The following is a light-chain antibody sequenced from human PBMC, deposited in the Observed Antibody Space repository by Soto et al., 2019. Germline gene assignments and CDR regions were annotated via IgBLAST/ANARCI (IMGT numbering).Light chain of an antibody. CDR3: QHPWT. CDR1: QSVSSN. J-gene: IGKJ1*01. CDR2: GAS. V-gene: IGKV3-15*01. Sequence: EIVMTQSPATLSVSPGERATLSCRASQSVSSNLAWYQQKPAQAPRLLIYGASTRATGIPARFSGSGSGTEFTRTISGLQSEDFAVYYCQHPWTFGQGTKVEIK.